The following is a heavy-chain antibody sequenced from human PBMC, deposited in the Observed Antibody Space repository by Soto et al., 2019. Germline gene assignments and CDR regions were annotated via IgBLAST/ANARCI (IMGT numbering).Heavy chain of an antibody. D-gene: IGHD4-4*01. CDR2: ISYDGSNK. CDR3: ARPLWRDDYNWGYFDL. J-gene: IGHJ2*01. V-gene: IGHV3-30-3*01. Sequence: HPGGSLRLSCAASGFTFSSYAMHWVRQAPGKGLEWVAVISYDGSNKYYADSVKGRFTISRDNSKNTLYLQMNSLRAEDTAVYYCARPLWRDDYNWGYFDLWGRGTLVTVSS. CDR1: GFTFSSYA.